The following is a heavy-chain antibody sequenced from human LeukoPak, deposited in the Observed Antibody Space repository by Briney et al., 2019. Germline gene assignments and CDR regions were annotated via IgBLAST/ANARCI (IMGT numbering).Heavy chain of an antibody. Sequence: SETLSLTCTVSGGSISSSSYYWSWIRQPPGKGLEWIGYIYYSGSTNYNPSLKSRVTISVDTSKNQFSLKLSSVTAADTAVYYCARVRKDTAMVYFDYWGQGTLVTVSS. V-gene: IGHV4-61*01. CDR1: GGSISSSSYY. CDR3: ARVRKDTAMVYFDY. CDR2: IYYSGST. J-gene: IGHJ4*02. D-gene: IGHD5-18*01.